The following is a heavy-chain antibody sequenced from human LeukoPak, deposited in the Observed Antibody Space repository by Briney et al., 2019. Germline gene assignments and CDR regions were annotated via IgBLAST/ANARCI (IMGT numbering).Heavy chain of an antibody. CDR2: IYHSGTT. CDR3: ARFGAPKRYSSGWHPDY. D-gene: IGHD6-19*01. J-gene: IGHJ4*02. V-gene: IGHV4-30-4*08. CDR1: GDSINSGDNY. Sequence: PSQTLSLTCTVSGDSINSGDNYWSWIRQPPGKGLEWIGHIYHSGTTYYNPSDKSRMTISVDTSRNQFSLKLTSVTAADTAVYYCARFGAPKRYSSGWHPDYWGQGTLVTVSS.